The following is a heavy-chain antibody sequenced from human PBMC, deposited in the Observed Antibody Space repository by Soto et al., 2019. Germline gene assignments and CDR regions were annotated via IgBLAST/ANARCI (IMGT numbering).Heavy chain of an antibody. Sequence: GGSLRLSCTAPGFTFGDYAMSWFRQAPGKGLEWVGFIRSKAYGGTTEYAASVKGRFTISRDDSKSIAYLQMNSLKTEDTAVYYCTRDLGNYYDSSGYYPLDYWGQGTLVTVSS. CDR2: IRSKAYGGTT. J-gene: IGHJ4*02. CDR1: GFTFGDYA. CDR3: TRDLGNYYDSSGYYPLDY. D-gene: IGHD3-22*01. V-gene: IGHV3-49*03.